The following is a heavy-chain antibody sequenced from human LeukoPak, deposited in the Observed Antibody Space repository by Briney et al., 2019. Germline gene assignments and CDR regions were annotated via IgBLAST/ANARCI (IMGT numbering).Heavy chain of an antibody. CDR3: ARFGLPYSIDL. D-gene: IGHD3/OR15-3a*01. CDR2: IRPDGSAV. V-gene: IGHV3-7*01. Sequence: GGSLRLSCIASGYTINQDSMSWVRQAPVKGLEWVASIRPDGSAVFYVDSVKGRFTFSRDNAKNSLDLQMNSLRAEDTAVYYCARFGLPYSIDLWGQGTMVTVSS. J-gene: IGHJ6*02. CDR1: GYTINQDS.